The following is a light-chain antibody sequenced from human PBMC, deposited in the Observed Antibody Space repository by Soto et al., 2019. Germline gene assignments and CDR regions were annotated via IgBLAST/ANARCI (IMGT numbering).Light chain of an antibody. CDR2: WAS. CDR1: QSVLYSSNTKNY. Sequence: DIVMTQSPDSLAVSLGERATINCKSSQSVLYSSNTKNYLAWYQQKPGQPPKLLIYWASTRESGVPDRFSGSGSGTDFTLTISSLQAEDVAVYYCQQYYSIPQTFGQGTKVEIK. CDR3: QQYYSIPQT. J-gene: IGKJ1*01. V-gene: IGKV4-1*01.